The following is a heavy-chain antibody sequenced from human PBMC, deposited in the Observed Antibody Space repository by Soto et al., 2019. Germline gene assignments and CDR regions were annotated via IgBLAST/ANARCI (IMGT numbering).Heavy chain of an antibody. V-gene: IGHV4-4*02. CDR2: IHHSGST. CDR3: ARDQGSHPGD. Sequence: QVQLQESGPGLVRPSGTVSLTYAVSGGSISSGNWWSWVRQPPGKGLEWIEEIHHSGSTNYNPSLKSRVTMSVVPSKNLFSLTLNSVTAADTAFYYCARDQGSHPGDWGQGTLVSVSS. D-gene: IGHD6-13*01. CDR1: GGSISSGNW. J-gene: IGHJ4*02.